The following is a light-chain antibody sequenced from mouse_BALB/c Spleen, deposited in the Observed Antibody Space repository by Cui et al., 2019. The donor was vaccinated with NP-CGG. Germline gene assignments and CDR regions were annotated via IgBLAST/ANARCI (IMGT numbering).Light chain of an antibody. Sequence: QAVVTQESALTTSPGETVTLTCCSSTGAGTTSNYANWVQEKPDHLFTGLIGGTNNRVPGVPARLSGSLIGDRAALTITGAQTEDEAIYFCALWYSNHWVFGGGTKLTVL. V-gene: IGLV1*01. CDR1: TGAGTTSNY. J-gene: IGLJ1*01. CDR2: GTN. CDR3: ALWYSNHWV.